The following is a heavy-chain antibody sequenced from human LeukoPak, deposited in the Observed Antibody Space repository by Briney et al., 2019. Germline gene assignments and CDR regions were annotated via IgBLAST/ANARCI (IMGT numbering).Heavy chain of an antibody. D-gene: IGHD2-2*01. V-gene: IGHV3-30*02. CDR2: IRYDGSNK. CDR3: AKASGQAGYCSSTSCHYTFDY. Sequence: GGSLRLSCAASGFTFSSYGMHWVRQAPGKGLEWVAFIRYDGSNKYYADSVKGRFTVSRDNSKNTLYLQMNSLRAEDTTVYYCAKASGQAGYCSSTSCHYTFDYWGQGTLVTVSS. CDR1: GFTFSSYG. J-gene: IGHJ4*02.